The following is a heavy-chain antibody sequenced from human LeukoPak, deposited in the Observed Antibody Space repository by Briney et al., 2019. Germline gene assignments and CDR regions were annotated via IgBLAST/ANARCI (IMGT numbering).Heavy chain of an antibody. J-gene: IGHJ5*02. D-gene: IGHD3-16*02. CDR2: INPSGSST. Sequence: GASVKVSCKASGYSFTSHYMHWVRQAPGQGVEWMELINPSGSSTLYAQKFQGRVTMTRDMSTTTDYMELSSLRSEDTAVYYCARDNSVGDIAWWFDPWGQGTLVTASS. CDR1: GYSFTSHY. V-gene: IGHV1-46*01. CDR3: ARDNSVGDIAWWFDP.